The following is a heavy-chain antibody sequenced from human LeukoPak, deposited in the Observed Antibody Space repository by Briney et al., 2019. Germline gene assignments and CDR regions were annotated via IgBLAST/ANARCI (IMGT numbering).Heavy chain of an antibody. V-gene: IGHV1-18*01. Sequence: GASVKVSCKASGYTFSRYGISWVRQAPGQGLEWMGWISDYGNKNCAPKFQDRITMATDTSMNTAYMELRSLTSDDTAVYYCARDERAAAGGGEYYFDYWGQGTQVTVSS. D-gene: IGHD2-21*01. CDR3: ARDERAAAGGGEYYFDY. CDR1: GYTFSRYG. J-gene: IGHJ4*02. CDR2: ISDYGNK.